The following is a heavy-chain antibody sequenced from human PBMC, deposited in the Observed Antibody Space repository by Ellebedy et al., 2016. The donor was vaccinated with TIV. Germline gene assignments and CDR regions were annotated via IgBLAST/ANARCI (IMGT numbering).Heavy chain of an antibody. CDR2: MNPNSGNT. D-gene: IGHD3-10*01. J-gene: IGHJ4*02. Sequence: ASVKVSCXASGYTFTSYDINWVRQATGQGLEWMGYMNPNSGNTVYAQKFQGRVTMTRDTSISTAYMELSSLRSEDTAVYYCARAAGSYYNPLDHWGQGTRVTVFS. V-gene: IGHV1-8*01. CDR3: ARAAGSYYNPLDH. CDR1: GYTFTSYD.